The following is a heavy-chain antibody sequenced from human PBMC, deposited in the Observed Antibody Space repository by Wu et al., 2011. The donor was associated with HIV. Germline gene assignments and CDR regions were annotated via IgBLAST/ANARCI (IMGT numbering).Heavy chain of an antibody. CDR3: ASPRTLYTSTAYYFTFDF. V-gene: IGHV1-69*05. Sequence: QVQLVQSGAEVKEAWGPPVRVSCRTSGDTFSNYAINWVRRAPGQGLEWIGGIIPVFGTVNYAPEFQGRLTITTDESTSTAYMELSSLTSGDTAIYYCASPRTLYTSTAYYFTFDFWGQGTLVTVSS. CDR2: IIPVFGTV. CDR1: GDTFSNYA. J-gene: IGHJ4*02. D-gene: IGHD3-22*01.